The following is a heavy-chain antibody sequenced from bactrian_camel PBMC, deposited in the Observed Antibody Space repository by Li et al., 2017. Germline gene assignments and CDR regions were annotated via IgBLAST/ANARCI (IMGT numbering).Heavy chain of an antibody. CDR1: AFTFKRDA. CDR2: INSAGITT. V-gene: IGHV3S40*01. J-gene: IGHJ4*01. D-gene: IGHD6*01. Sequence: VQLVESGGDLVQAGGSLRLSCTASAFTFKRDAMMWVRQAQGKGLEWVSGINSAGITTYYKHSMKGRWTISRDDSKNTMSLEMNSLQTEDTADYYCAKVDRYGGSWSYGSFNDWTHGTQVTVS. CDR3: AKVDRYGGSWSYGSFND.